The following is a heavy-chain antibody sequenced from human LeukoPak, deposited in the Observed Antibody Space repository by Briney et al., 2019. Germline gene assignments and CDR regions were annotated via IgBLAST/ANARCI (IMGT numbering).Heavy chain of an antibody. CDR1: GFTFSTYW. Sequence: GGSLRLSCVASGFTFSTYWMSWVRQAPGEGLEWVANIKQDGSEKYYVDSVKGRFTISRDNAKNSLYLQMNSLRAEDTAVYYCARESVTSAFDIWGQGTMVTVSS. V-gene: IGHV3-7*01. CDR3: ARESVTSAFDI. D-gene: IGHD1/OR15-1a*01. CDR2: IKQDGSEK. J-gene: IGHJ3*02.